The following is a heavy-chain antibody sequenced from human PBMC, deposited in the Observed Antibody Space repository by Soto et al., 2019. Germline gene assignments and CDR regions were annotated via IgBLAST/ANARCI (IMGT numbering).Heavy chain of an antibody. V-gene: IGHV3-30*04. D-gene: IGHD3-9*01. CDR3: AKDGYFDSYYFDH. CDR1: RFTFSRYA. CDR2: ISYDGRQK. Sequence: VQLVESGGGVVQPGRSLRLSCAASRFTFSRYAMHWVRQAPGKGLEWVAVISYDGRQKHYVDSVKGRFRISRDESDNTLYLQMNSLRPEDTAVYYCAKDGYFDSYYFDHWGQGTLVTVSS. J-gene: IGHJ4*02.